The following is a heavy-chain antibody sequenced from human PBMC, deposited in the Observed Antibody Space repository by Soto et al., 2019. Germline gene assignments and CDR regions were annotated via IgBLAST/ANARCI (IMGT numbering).Heavy chain of an antibody. CDR1: GFSLSTSGVN. CDR2: IYWDDAK. Sequence: QITLKESGPTLVKPTQTLTLTCTFSGFSLSTSGVNVGWIRQPPGKALEWLALIYWDDAKRYSPSPKNRLTITKDTSKNQVVLTMTNIDPVDTATYYCAHRRRGFSYGHYFDYWGQGTLVTVSS. V-gene: IGHV2-5*02. CDR3: AHRRRGFSYGHYFDY. D-gene: IGHD5-18*01. J-gene: IGHJ4*02.